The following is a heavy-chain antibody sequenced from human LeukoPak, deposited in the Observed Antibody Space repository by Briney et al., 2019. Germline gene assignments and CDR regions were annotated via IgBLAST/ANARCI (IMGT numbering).Heavy chain of an antibody. Sequence: GGSLRLSCAASGFIVSSNYMTWVRQAPGKGLEWISVLYSGGTTYYADSVKGLFSISRDNSNNTLYLQMNSLRAEDTAVYYCARVNRGAYDSWGQGTLVTVSS. CDR3: ARVNRGAYDS. D-gene: IGHD5-12*01. J-gene: IGHJ5*02. CDR2: LYSGGTT. V-gene: IGHV3-53*01. CDR1: GFIVSSNY.